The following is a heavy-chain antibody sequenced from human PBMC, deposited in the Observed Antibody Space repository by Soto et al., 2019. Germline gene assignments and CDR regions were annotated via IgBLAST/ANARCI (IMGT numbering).Heavy chain of an antibody. D-gene: IGHD6-6*01. CDR3: ARAPDGYSSSPHFDY. J-gene: IGHJ4*02. CDR2: INPNSGGT. V-gene: IGHV1-2*06. CDR1: GYTFTAYY. Sequence: GASVKVSCKASGYTFTAYYLHWVRQAPGQGLEWMGRINPNSGGTNYAQMFQGRVTMTRDTSISTAYMELSRLRSDDTAVYYCARAPDGYSSSPHFDYWGQGTLVTVSS.